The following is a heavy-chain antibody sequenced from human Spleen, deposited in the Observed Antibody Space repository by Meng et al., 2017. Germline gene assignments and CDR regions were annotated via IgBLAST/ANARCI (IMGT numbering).Heavy chain of an antibody. V-gene: IGHV3-15*01. CDR1: GFTFTYYA. CDR2: IKSNTDGGTA. J-gene: IGHJ4*02. CDR3: TGHIDY. Sequence: EVQVGESGGGLGQPGGSLRLSCAASGFTFTYYAMSWVRQAPGKGLQWVGRIKSNTDGGTAEYAAPVTGRFTISRDDSKSTLYLQMSGLRIDDTGVYYCTGHIDYWGQGTLVTVSS.